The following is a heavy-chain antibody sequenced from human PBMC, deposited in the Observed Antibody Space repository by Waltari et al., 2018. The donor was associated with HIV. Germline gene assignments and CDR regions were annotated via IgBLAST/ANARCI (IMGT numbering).Heavy chain of an antibody. Sequence: QVQLVQSGAEVKKPGTAVKVSCKASGYTFTSCGSSGVRQAPGQGREWMGWVSAYNGNTNYAQKLQGRVTMTTDTSTSTAYMELRSLRSDDTAVYYCARINCTSVSCYASLDYWGQGTLVTVSS. CDR3: ARINCTSVSCYASLDY. CDR2: VSAYNGNT. D-gene: IGHD2-2*01. V-gene: IGHV1-18*01. J-gene: IGHJ4*02. CDR1: GYTFTSCG.